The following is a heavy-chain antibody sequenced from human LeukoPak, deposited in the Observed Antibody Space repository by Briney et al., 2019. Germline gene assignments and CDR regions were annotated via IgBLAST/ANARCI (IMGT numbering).Heavy chain of an antibody. CDR1: GYSFTSYW. D-gene: IGHD5-12*01. CDR3: ARHWGYEDFDY. J-gene: IGHJ4*02. V-gene: IGHV5-10-1*01. CDR2: IDPSDSYT. Sequence: GESLKISCKGSGYSFTSYWIGWVRQMPRKGLEWMGRIDPSDSYTNYSPSFQGHVTISADKSISTAYLQWSSLKASDTAMYYCARHWGYEDFDYWGQGTLVTVSS.